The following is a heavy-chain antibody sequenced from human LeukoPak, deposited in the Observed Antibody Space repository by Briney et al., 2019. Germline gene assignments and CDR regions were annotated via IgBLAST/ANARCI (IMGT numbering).Heavy chain of an antibody. CDR2: IGTAGDP. Sequence: GGSLRLSCTASGFTFSSYDMHWVRQATGKGLEWVSAIGTAGDPYYPGSVKGRFTISRENAKNSLYLQMNSLRAGDTAVHYCARGSIAVAGTLDYWGQGTLVTVSS. CDR1: GFTFSSYD. D-gene: IGHD6-19*01. CDR3: ARGSIAVAGTLDY. J-gene: IGHJ4*02. V-gene: IGHV3-13*05.